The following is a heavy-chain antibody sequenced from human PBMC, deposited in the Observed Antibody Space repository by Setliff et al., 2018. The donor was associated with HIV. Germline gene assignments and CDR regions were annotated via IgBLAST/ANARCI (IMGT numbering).Heavy chain of an antibody. D-gene: IGHD3-22*01. J-gene: IGHJ4*02. Sequence: EASVKVSCKASGGTFSSYAISWVRQAPGQGLEWMGGIIPIFGTANYAQKFQGRVTITTDESTSTAYMELSSLRSEDTAVYYCARWAGNYYDSSGYYDYWGQGTLVTVSS. CDR2: IIPIFGTA. CDR3: ARWAGNYYDSSGYYDY. V-gene: IGHV1-69*05. CDR1: GGTFSSYA.